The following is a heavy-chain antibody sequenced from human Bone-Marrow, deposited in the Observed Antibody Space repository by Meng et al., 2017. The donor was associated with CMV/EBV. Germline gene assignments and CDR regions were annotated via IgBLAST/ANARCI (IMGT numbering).Heavy chain of an antibody. Sequence: GGSLRLSCAASGFTFSSYSINWVRQAPGKGLEWVSSISSSSSYIYYADSVKGRFTISRDNAKNSLYLQMNSLRAEDTAVYYCARDLIISERRRYYYGSGLPDVWGQGTTVTVSS. CDR1: GFTFSSYS. D-gene: IGHD3-10*01. CDR3: ARDLIISERRRYYYGSGLPDV. J-gene: IGHJ6*02. V-gene: IGHV3-21*01. CDR2: ISSSSSYI.